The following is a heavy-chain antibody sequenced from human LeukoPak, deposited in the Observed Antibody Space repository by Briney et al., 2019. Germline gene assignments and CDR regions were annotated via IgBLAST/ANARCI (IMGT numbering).Heavy chain of an antibody. D-gene: IGHD4-23*01. CDR2: ISGSGGTT. V-gene: IGHV3-23*01. CDR1: VFTFSIYA. Sequence: GGSLRLSCAASVFTFSIYAMSWVRQAPGKGLEWVSAISGSGGTTYYADCVKGRFTISRDNSKNTLYLQMISLRAEDTAIYYCAKEETTVATPGIDYWGQGTLVTVSS. J-gene: IGHJ4*02. CDR3: AKEETTVATPGIDY.